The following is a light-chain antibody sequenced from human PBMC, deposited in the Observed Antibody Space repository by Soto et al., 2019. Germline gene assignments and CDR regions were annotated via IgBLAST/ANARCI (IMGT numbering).Light chain of an antibody. J-gene: IGLJ1*01. Sequence: QSVLTQPPSVSGAPGQRVTISCTGSSSNIGAGYDVHWYQQLPGTAPKLLIYGNSNRPSGVPDRFSGSKSGTSASLAITWLQAEDEADYYCHSYDSSLSGYVVGTGTKVTVL. CDR2: GNS. CDR1: SSNIGAGYD. V-gene: IGLV1-40*01. CDR3: HSYDSSLSGYV.